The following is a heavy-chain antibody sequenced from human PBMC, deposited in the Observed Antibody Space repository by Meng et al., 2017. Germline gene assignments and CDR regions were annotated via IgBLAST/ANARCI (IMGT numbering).Heavy chain of an antibody. V-gene: IGHV4-59*01. D-gene: IGHD2-15*01. J-gene: IGHJ4*02. CDR3: AREGAYCSGGSCYYFDY. Sequence: QSWGPGRGEPLRSLSPTCTVTGGSISSYYCSWIRQPPGKGLEWIGYIYYSGSTNYNPSLKSRVTISVDTSKNQFSLKLSSVTAADTAVYYCAREGAYCSGGSCYYFDYWGQGTLVTVSS. CDR1: GGSISSYY. CDR2: IYYSGST.